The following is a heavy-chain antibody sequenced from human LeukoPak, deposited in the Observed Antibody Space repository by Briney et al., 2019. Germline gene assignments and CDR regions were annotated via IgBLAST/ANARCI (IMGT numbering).Heavy chain of an antibody. CDR3: ARGRPCDY. V-gene: IGHV3-66*01. Sequence: GGSLRLSCAASGFTVSSYSMSWVRQAPGQGLEWVSVFSSGGSTYYADSVKGRFTVSRDNSNNALYLQMNSLRAEDSAVYFCARGRPCDYWGQGTLVTVSS. CDR1: GFTVSSYS. J-gene: IGHJ4*02. CDR2: FSSGGST.